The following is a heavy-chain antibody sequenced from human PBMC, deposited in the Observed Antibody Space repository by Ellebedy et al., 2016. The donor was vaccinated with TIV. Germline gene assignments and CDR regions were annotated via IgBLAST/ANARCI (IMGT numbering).Heavy chain of an antibody. CDR1: GGTFSSYA. V-gene: IGHV1-69*13. Sequence: SVKVSXXASGGTFSSYAISWVRQAPGQGLEWMGGIIPIFGTANYAQKFQGRVTITADESTSTAYMELSSLRSEDTAVYYCARDTTHGDYVFDYWGQGTLVTVSS. D-gene: IGHD4-17*01. CDR3: ARDTTHGDYVFDY. CDR2: IIPIFGTA. J-gene: IGHJ4*02.